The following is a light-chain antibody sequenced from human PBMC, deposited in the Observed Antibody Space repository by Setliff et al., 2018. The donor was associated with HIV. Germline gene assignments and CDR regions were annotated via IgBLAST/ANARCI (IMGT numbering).Light chain of an antibody. J-gene: IGLJ3*02. V-gene: IGLV1-44*01. CDR2: SNN. CDR1: NSNIGSNP. Sequence: QSALTQPPSASGTPGQRVTISCSGSNSNIGSNPVNWYQHIPGRAPKLLIYSNNQRPSGVPERFSGSKSGTSASLAISGLQSEDEADYYCAPWDDSLNAGVFGGGSKVTVL. CDR3: APWDDSLNAGV.